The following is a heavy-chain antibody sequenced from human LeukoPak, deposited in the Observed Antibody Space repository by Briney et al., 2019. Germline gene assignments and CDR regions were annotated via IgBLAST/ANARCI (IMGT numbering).Heavy chain of an antibody. J-gene: IGHJ4*02. D-gene: IGHD5-18*01. Sequence: SETLSLTCTVSGGSISSYYWSWIRQPPGKGLEWIGYIYYSGSTYYNPSLKSRVTISVDTSKNQFSLKLSSVTAADTAVYYCARAATDTAMDYYFDYWGQGTLVTVSS. CDR3: ARAATDTAMDYYFDY. CDR1: GGSISSYY. V-gene: IGHV4-59*12. CDR2: IYYSGST.